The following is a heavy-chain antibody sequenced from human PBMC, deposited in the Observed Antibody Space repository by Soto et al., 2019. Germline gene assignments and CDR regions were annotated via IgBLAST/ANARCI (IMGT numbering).Heavy chain of an antibody. CDR1: GGSVSSGSYY. J-gene: IGHJ4*02. CDR2: IYYSGST. Sequence: QVQLQESGPGLVKPSETLSLTCTVSGGSVSSGSYYWSWIRQPPGKGLEWIGYIYYSGSTNYNPSLKSRVTISVDTSKNQFSLKLSSVTAADTAVYYCARAPYLYFDYWGQGTLVTVSS. V-gene: IGHV4-61*01. CDR3: ARAPYLYFDY.